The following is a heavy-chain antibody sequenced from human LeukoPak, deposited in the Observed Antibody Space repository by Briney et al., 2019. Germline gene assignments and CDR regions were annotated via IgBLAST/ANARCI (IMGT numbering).Heavy chain of an antibody. CDR1: GFSFSSNW. Sequence: GGSLRLSCAAPGFSFSSNWMGWVRQAPGKGLEWVAIISYDGSNKYFADSVKGRFTISRDNRKNTLYLQMDSLRAEDTAVYYCARGAARRGTSDYFDYWAREPWSPSPQ. J-gene: IGHJ4*02. CDR2: ISYDGSNK. D-gene: IGHD1-26*01. V-gene: IGHV3-30*01. CDR3: ARGAARRGTSDYFDY.